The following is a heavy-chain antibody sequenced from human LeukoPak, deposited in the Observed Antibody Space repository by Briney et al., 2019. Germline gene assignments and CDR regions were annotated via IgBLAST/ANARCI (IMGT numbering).Heavy chain of an antibody. CDR2: IRYDGSNK. J-gene: IGHJ3*02. Sequence: GGSLRLSXAASGFTFSSYGMHWVRQAPGKGLEWVAFIRYDGSNKYYADSVKGRFTISRDNSKNTLYLQMNSLRAEDTAVYYCAKAAGARDYDAFDIWGQGTMVTVSS. CDR1: GFTFSSYG. V-gene: IGHV3-30*02. D-gene: IGHD6-13*01. CDR3: AKAAGARDYDAFDI.